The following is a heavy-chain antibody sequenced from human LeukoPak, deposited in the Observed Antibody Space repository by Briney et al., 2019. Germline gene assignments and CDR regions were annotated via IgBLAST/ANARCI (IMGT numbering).Heavy chain of an antibody. V-gene: IGHV4-34*01. CDR2: INHSGST. J-gene: IGHJ4*02. CDR3: AREGYSYGGVDY. Sequence: PSETLSLTCAVYGGSFSGYYWSWIRQPPGKGLEWIGEINHSGSTNYNPSLKSRVTISVDTSKNQFSLKLSSVTAADTAVYYCAREGYSYGGVDYWGQGTLVTVSS. D-gene: IGHD5-18*01. CDR1: GGSFSGYY.